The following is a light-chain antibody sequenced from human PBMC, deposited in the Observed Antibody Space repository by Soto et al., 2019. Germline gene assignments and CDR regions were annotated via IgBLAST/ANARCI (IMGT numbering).Light chain of an antibody. CDR2: STN. J-gene: IGLJ2*01. V-gene: IGLV7-43*01. CDR1: TGAVTSSNY. CDR3: LLYYGGQLGV. Sequence: QAVVTQEPSLTVSPGGTVTLTCAVYTGAVTSSNYPNWFQQKPGQAPRALIYSTNHKYSWTPARFSGSLLGGKAALTLSGEQPEDEADYYCLLYYGGQLGVFGGGTKLTVL.